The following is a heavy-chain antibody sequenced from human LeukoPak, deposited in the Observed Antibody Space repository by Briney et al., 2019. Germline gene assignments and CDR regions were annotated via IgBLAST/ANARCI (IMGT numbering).Heavy chain of an antibody. CDR1: GFTFSSYA. J-gene: IGHJ4*02. CDR2: ISYDGSNK. CDR3: ARDYYDCSGYSLVGVGSFDY. V-gene: IGHV3-30-3*01. Sequence: GRSLRLSCAASGFTFSSYAMHSVRQAPGKGLEWVAVISYDGSNKYYADSVKGRFTISRDNSKNTLYLQMNSLRAEDTAVYYCARDYYDCSGYSLVGVGSFDYWGQGTLVTVSS. D-gene: IGHD3-22*01.